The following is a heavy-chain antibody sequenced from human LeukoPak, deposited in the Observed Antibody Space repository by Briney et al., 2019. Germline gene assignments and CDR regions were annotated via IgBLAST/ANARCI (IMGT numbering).Heavy chain of an antibody. D-gene: IGHD6-19*01. J-gene: IGHJ4*02. CDR1: GYHFATYW. CDR3: AIAIAVAGNHYFDY. CDR2: IYPGDSYT. V-gene: IGHV5-51*01. Sequence: GESLKISCRGSGYHFATYWIGWVRQMPGRGLEWMGLIYPGDSYTNYSPSFQGHVTISADKSISTAYLQWSSLKASDTAMYYCAIAIAVAGNHYFDYWGQGTLVTVSS.